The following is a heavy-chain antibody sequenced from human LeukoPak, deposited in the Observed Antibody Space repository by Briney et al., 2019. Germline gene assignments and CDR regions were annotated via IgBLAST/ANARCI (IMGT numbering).Heavy chain of an antibody. Sequence: ASVKVSCKASGYTFTGYYMHWVRQAPGQGLEWMGWINPNTGGTNYAQKFQDRVTMTRDTSISTDYMELSRLRSDDTVVYYCARSPDILTGENFDYWGQGTLVTVSS. V-gene: IGHV1-2*02. CDR3: ARSPDILTGENFDY. D-gene: IGHD3-9*01. CDR2: INPNTGGT. CDR1: GYTFTGYY. J-gene: IGHJ4*02.